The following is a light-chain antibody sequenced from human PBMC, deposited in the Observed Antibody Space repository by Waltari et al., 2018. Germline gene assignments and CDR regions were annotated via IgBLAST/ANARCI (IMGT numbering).Light chain of an antibody. CDR2: RNN. Sequence: QSVLPQPPSASGTPGQRVTISCSGSRSNIGSNYVYWYQQLPGTAPKLLIYRNNPRPSGVPDRFSGSKSGTSASLAISGLRSEDEADYYCAAWDDSLSGRVFGGGTKLTVL. V-gene: IGLV1-47*01. CDR1: RSNIGSNY. J-gene: IGLJ3*02. CDR3: AAWDDSLSGRV.